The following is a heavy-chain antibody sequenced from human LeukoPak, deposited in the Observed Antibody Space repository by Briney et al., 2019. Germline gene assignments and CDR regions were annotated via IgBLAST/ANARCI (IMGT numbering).Heavy chain of an antibody. CDR1: GYSFTNYW. J-gene: IGHJ6*03. Sequence: GESLKISCKGSGYSFTNYWISWVRQMPGKGLEWMGRIDPSDSYTNYSPSFQGHVTISADKSISTAYLQWSSLKASDTAMYYCARHFGYGDYLDVWGQGTTVTVSS. CDR3: ARHFGYGDYLDV. V-gene: IGHV5-10-1*01. D-gene: IGHD4-17*01. CDR2: IDPSDSYT.